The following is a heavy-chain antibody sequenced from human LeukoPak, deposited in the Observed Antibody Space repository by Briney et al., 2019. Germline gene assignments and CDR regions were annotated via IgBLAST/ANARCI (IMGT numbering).Heavy chain of an antibody. CDR3: ARDQRGPYYYYGMDV. J-gene: IGHJ6*02. V-gene: IGHV3-7*01. D-gene: IGHD3/OR15-3a*01. CDR1: GFTFSSYW. Sequence: GGSLRLSCAASGFTFSSYWMSWVRQAPGKGLEWVANIKQDGSEKYYVDSVKGRFTISRDNAKNSLYLQMNSLRAEDTAVYYCARDQRGPYYYYGMDVWGQGTTVTVSS. CDR2: IKQDGSEK.